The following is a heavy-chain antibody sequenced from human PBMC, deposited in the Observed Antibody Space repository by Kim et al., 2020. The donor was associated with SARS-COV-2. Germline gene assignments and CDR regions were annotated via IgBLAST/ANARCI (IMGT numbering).Heavy chain of an antibody. V-gene: IGHV4-59*01. CDR2: IYYSGST. Sequence: SETLSLTCTVSGGSISSYYWSWIRQPPGKGLEWIGHIYYSGSTNYNPSLKSRVTISVDTSKNQFSLKLSSVTAADTAVYYCARDTFRGFDYWGQGTLVTVSS. D-gene: IGHD2-21*01. CDR1: GGSISSYY. J-gene: IGHJ4*02. CDR3: ARDTFRGFDY.